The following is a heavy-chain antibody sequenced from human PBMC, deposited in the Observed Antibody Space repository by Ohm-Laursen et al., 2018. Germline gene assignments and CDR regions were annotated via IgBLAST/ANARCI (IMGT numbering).Heavy chain of an antibody. CDR1: GGSLRNYY. D-gene: IGHD6-6*01. CDR3: VLYSSFSVS. Sequence: SQTLSLTCTVSGGSLRNYYWSWIRQPPGKGLEWIGYIYYNGNPRYNPSLESRVTISVDPSKNQFSPKLISVTAADTALYYCVLYSSFSVSWGQGTLVTVSS. CDR2: IYYNGNP. J-gene: IGHJ5*02. V-gene: IGHV4-59*08.